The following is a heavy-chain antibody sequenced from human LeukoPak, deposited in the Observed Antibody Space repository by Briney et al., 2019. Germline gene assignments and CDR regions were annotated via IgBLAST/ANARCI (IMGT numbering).Heavy chain of an antibody. D-gene: IGHD3-22*01. J-gene: IGHJ4*02. CDR1: GFTFSSHA. CDR3: AKERTSDYYDSSGYYPSYLDY. CDR2: ISGNGAGT. V-gene: IGHV3-23*02. Sequence: PGGSLRLSCTPSGFTFSSHAMSWVRQAPGKGLEWVSGISGNGAGTYYGDSVKGRFTISRDNSKNTLYLQMNSLRAEDTAVYYCAKERTSDYYDSSGYYPSYLDYWGQGTLVTVSS.